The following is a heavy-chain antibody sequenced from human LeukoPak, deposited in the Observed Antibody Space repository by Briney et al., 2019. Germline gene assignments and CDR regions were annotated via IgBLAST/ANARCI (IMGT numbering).Heavy chain of an antibody. CDR2: ISSSSTYI. CDR3: AREDGSDAFDI. D-gene: IGHD1-26*01. Sequence: PGGSLRLSCAASGFTFSSYSMNWVRQAPGKGLEWVSSISSSSTYIYYADSVKGRFTISRDNAKNSLYLQMNSLRAEDTAVYYCAREDGSDAFDIWGQGTMVTVSS. V-gene: IGHV3-21*01. CDR1: GFTFSSYS. J-gene: IGHJ3*02.